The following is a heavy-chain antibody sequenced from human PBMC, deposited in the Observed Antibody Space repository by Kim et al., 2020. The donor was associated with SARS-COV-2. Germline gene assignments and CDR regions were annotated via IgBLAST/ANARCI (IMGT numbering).Heavy chain of an antibody. CDR3: ARLRRSHYYYGMDV. V-gene: IGHV4-34*01. J-gene: IGHJ6*02. Sequence: NPSLKSRVTITVSTYKNQFSLKLGSGTGADTAVYYCARLRRSHYYYGMDVWGQGTTVTVSS. D-gene: IGHD1-26*01.